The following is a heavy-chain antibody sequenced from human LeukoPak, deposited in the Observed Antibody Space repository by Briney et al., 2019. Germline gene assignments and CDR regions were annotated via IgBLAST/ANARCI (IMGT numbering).Heavy chain of an antibody. Sequence: GASVKVSCKASGYTFTSYAMNWARQAPGQGLEWMGWINTNTGNPTYAQGFTGRFVFSLDTSVSTAYLQICSLKAEDTAVYYCARTAYYYDSSGYYIQYYFDYWGQGTLVTVSS. J-gene: IGHJ4*02. CDR1: GYTFTSYA. CDR3: ARTAYYYDSSGYYIQYYFDY. V-gene: IGHV7-4-1*01. D-gene: IGHD3-22*01. CDR2: INTNTGNP.